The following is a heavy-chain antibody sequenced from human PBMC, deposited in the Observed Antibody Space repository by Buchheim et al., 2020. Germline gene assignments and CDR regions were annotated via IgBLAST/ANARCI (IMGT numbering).Heavy chain of an antibody. V-gene: IGHV7-4-1*02. J-gene: IGHJ6*02. D-gene: IGHD6-13*01. Sequence: QVQVVQSGSELKKPGASVKVSCKASGYNFYSHAMNWVRQAPGQGLEWMGWIDTNTGNPTYAQGFTGRFVFSLDTSVSTAYLQITSLRPEDTAVYYFARNSTSWTDYYNYGMDVWGQGTT. CDR2: IDTNTGNP. CDR1: GYNFYSHA. CDR3: ARNSTSWTDYYNYGMDV.